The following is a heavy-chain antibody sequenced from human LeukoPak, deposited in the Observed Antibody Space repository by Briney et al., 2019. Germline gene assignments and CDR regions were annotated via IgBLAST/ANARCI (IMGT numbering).Heavy chain of an antibody. D-gene: IGHD4-17*01. Sequence: GGSLRLSCAASGFTVSSYAMSWVRRAPGKGLEWVSAISASGGRTEYTDSGKGRFTISRDSSKNTLHLQMNSLRVEDTAVYYCAKGTYSDHPHYMDVWGKGTTVTVSS. CDR3: AKGTYSDHPHYMDV. V-gene: IGHV3-23*01. CDR1: GFTVSSYA. CDR2: ISASGGRT. J-gene: IGHJ6*03.